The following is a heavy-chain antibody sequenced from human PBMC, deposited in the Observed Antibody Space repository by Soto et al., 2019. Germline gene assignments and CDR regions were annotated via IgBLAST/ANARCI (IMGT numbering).Heavy chain of an antibody. CDR2: IIDSGSA. V-gene: IGHV4-34*12. Sequence: QVQLQQWGAGLLKPSETLSLGCAVYGESFSGYYWNWIRQPPGKGLEWIGEIIDSGSANYKPSLASRVTISVDTSKKQFSLRLNSVTAADAAVYYCARRRRGITMVRGTYAMDVWGQGTTVTVSS. CDR3: ARRRRGITMVRGTYAMDV. CDR1: GESFSGYY. J-gene: IGHJ6*02. D-gene: IGHD3-10*01.